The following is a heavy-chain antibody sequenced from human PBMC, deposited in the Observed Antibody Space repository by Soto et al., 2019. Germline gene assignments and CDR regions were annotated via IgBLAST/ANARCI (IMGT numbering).Heavy chain of an antibody. Sequence: SVKVSCKASGFTFTSSAVQWVRQARGQRLEWIGWIVVGSGNTNYAQKFQERVTITRDMSTSTAYMELSSLRSEDTAVYYCAALGDSSGYYFDYWGQGTLVTVSS. J-gene: IGHJ4*02. CDR2: IVVGSGNT. CDR3: AALGDSSGYYFDY. V-gene: IGHV1-58*01. CDR1: GFTFTSSA. D-gene: IGHD3-22*01.